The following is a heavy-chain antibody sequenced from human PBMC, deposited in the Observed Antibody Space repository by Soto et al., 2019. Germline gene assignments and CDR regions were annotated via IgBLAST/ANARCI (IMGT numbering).Heavy chain of an antibody. V-gene: IGHV1-46*01. CDR1: GYTFTSCY. CDR3: AKARYSSSRRWLEP. Sequence: ASVKVSRKASGYTFTSCYMHWVRQAPGQGLEWMGMINPSGGRTSYAQKFQGRVTMTRDTSTSTVHMELSSLRSEDTAVDDCAKARYSSSRRWLEPWGQGTLVTVYS. D-gene: IGHD6-13*01. CDR2: INPSGGRT. J-gene: IGHJ5*02.